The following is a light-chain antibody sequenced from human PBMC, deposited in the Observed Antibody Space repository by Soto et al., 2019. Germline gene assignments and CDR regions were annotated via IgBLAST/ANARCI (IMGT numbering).Light chain of an antibody. CDR3: QQYNNWTPNAYT. Sequence: EIVMTQSPATLSVSPGERATLSCRASQSVSSNLAWYQQKPGQAPRLLIYGSSTRATGIPARFSGSGSGTEFTLTISSLQSEDFAVYYCQQYNNWTPNAYTFGQGTKLEIK. V-gene: IGKV3-15*01. CDR1: QSVSSN. CDR2: GSS. J-gene: IGKJ2*01.